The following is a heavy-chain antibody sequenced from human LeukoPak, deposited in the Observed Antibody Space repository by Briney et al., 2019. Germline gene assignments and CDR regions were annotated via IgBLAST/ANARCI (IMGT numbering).Heavy chain of an antibody. J-gene: IGHJ4*02. D-gene: IGHD6-19*01. V-gene: IGHV1-2*02. CDR3: ARQWLDPSYFDY. CDR1: GYTFTGYY. CDR2: INPNSGGT. Sequence: ASVKVSCKASGYTFTGYYMRWVRQAPGQGLEWMGWINPNSGGTNYAQKFQGRVTMTRDTSISTAYMELSRLRSDDTAVYYCARQWLDPSYFDYWGQGTLVTVSS.